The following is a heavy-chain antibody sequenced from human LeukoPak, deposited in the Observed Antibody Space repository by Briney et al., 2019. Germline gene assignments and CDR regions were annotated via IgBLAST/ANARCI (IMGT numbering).Heavy chain of an antibody. J-gene: IGHJ4*02. V-gene: IGHV1-24*01. Sequence: ASVKVSFKVSGYTLTELSMHWVRQAPGKGLEWMGGFDPVDGETIYAQKFQGRVTMTEDTSTDTAYMELSSLRSEDTAVYYCATVNDILTGYTFDYWGQGTLVTVSS. CDR2: FDPVDGET. CDR1: GYTLTELS. CDR3: ATVNDILTGYTFDY. D-gene: IGHD3-9*01.